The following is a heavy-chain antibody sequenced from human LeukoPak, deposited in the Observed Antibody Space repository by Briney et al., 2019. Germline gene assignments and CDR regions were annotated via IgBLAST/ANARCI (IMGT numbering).Heavy chain of an antibody. CDR2: INPSGGST. Sequence: ASVKVSCKASGYTFTSYYMHWVRQAPGQGLEWMGIINPSGGSTSYAQKFQGRVTMTRDTSTSTVYMDLSSLRSEDTAVYYCARDLSHRYYHSAGYAFDYWGQGTLVTVSS. J-gene: IGHJ4*02. V-gene: IGHV1-46*01. CDR1: GYTFTSYY. D-gene: IGHD3-22*01. CDR3: ARDLSHRYYHSAGYAFDY.